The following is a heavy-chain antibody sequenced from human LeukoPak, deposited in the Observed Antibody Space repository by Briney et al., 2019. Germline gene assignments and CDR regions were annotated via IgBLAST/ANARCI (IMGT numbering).Heavy chain of an antibody. J-gene: IGHJ4*02. CDR3: AKVGSTVRGVITDPFDY. Sequence: GGSLRLSCAASGFTFSSYAMSWVRQAPGKGLEWVSAISGSGGSTYYADSVKGRFTISRDNSKNTLYLQMNSLRAEDTAVYYCAKVGSTVRGVITDPFDYWGQGTLVAVSS. D-gene: IGHD3-10*01. CDR2: ISGSGGST. V-gene: IGHV3-23*01. CDR1: GFTFSSYA.